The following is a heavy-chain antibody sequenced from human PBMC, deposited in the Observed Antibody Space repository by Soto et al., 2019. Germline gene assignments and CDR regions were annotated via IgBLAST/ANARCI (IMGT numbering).Heavy chain of an antibody. CDR2: TYYRSKWYN. CDR3: ARGTYSIGWYSPWPTHYGTDV. V-gene: IGHV6-1*01. D-gene: IGHD6-19*01. CDR1: GDSVSSNSAS. J-gene: IGHJ6*02. Sequence: SQTLSLTCAISGDSVSSNSASWNWIRQSPSRGLEWLGRTYYRSKWYNGYAVSLKGRVTINPDTSKNHFSLQLNSVTPEDAAVYYCARGTYSIGWYSPWPTHYGTDVWGQGTTVTVSS.